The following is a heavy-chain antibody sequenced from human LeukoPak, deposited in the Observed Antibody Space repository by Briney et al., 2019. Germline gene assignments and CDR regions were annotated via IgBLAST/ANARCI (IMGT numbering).Heavy chain of an antibody. Sequence: GGSLRLSCAASGFTFSSYAMHWVRQAPGKGLEWVAVISYDGSNKYYADSVKGRFTISRDNSKNTLYLQVNSLRAEDTSAYYCARDIRSSGGVFDYWGQGTLVTVSS. CDR1: GFTFSSYA. D-gene: IGHD3-16*01. CDR3: ARDIRSSGGVFDY. J-gene: IGHJ4*02. V-gene: IGHV3-30*04. CDR2: ISYDGSNK.